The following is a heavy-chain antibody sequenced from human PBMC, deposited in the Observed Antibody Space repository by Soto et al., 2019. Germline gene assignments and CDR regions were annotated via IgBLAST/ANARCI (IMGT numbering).Heavy chain of an antibody. CDR1: GGSISSSSYY. CDR2: IYYSGST. CDR3: ARQSHYDILTGYYTPTNLFDY. J-gene: IGHJ4*02. D-gene: IGHD3-9*01. Sequence: SETLSLTCTVSGGSISSSSYYWGWLRQPPGKGLEWIGSIYYSGSTYYNPSLKSRVTISVDTSKNQFSLKLSSVTAADTAVYYCARQSHYDILTGYYTPTNLFDYWGLVTLVTVS. V-gene: IGHV4-39*01.